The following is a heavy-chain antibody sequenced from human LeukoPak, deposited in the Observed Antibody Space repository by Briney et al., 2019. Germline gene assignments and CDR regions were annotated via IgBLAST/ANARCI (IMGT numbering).Heavy chain of an antibody. J-gene: IGHJ4*02. CDR2: IRYDGSNK. V-gene: IGHV3-30*02. Sequence: GGSLRLSCAASGFTFSNYGMHWVRQVRQAPGKGLEWVAFIRYDGSNKYYADSVKGRFTISRDNSKNTLYLQMNSLRAEDKGVYYCGKGALVGATAFFDYWGQGTLVTVSS. D-gene: IGHD1-26*01. CDR1: GFTFSNYG. CDR3: GKGALVGATAFFDY.